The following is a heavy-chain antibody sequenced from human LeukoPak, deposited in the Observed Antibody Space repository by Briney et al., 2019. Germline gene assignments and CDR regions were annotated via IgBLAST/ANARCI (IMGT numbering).Heavy chain of an antibody. CDR3: ARVGYSSSWCEGYYYYGMDV. V-gene: IGHV4-59*01. Sequence: SETLSLTCAVYGGSFSGYYWSWIRQPPGKGLEWIGYIYYSGSTNYNPSLKSRVTISVDASKNQFSLKLSSVTAADTAVYYCARVGYSSSWCEGYYYYGMDVWGQGTTVTVSS. J-gene: IGHJ6*02. CDR2: IYYSGST. D-gene: IGHD6-13*01. CDR1: GGSFSGYY.